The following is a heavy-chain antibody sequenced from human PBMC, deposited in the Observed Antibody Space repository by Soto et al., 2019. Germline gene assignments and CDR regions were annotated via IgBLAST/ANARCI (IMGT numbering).Heavy chain of an antibody. J-gene: IGHJ4*02. D-gene: IGHD3-16*01. Sequence: QEQLVQSGAEVKKPGSSVKVSCKDSGGLFSSFAISWVRQAPGQGLEWMGGIIPVFGTTNYAQKFQGRVTSTADEATNTAYMELSSLTSDDTAMYYCARGGGPYVWFNEFWGQGTQVTVSS. CDR3: ARGGGPYVWFNEF. CDR2: IIPVFGTT. CDR1: GGLFSSFA. V-gene: IGHV1-69*01.